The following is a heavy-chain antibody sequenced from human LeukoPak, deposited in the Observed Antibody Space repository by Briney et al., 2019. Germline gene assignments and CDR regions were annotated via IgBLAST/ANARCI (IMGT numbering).Heavy chain of an antibody. J-gene: IGHJ3*02. CDR3: ARHEVEDAFDI. Sequence: PSETLSLTCAVPGYSISSGYYWGWIRQPPGKGLEWIGSIYHSGSTYYNPSLKSRVTISVDTSKNQFSLKPSSVTAADTAVYYCARHEVEDAFDIWGQGTMVTVSS. V-gene: IGHV4-38-2*01. CDR1: GYSISSGYY. CDR2: IYHSGST. D-gene: IGHD2-15*01.